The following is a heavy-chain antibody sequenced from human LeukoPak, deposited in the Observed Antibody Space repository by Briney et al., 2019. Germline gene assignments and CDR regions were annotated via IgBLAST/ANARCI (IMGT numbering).Heavy chain of an antibody. CDR3: ARDHMGTTVVPWYFDL. Sequence: SETLSLTCTVSGYSISTGYYWDWIRQPPGEGPEWIGSIYHSGSTYYNPSLKGRVTISRDTSKNQFSLKLSSVTAADTAVYYCARDHMGTTVVPWYFDLWGRGTLVTVSS. CDR2: IYHSGST. CDR1: GYSISTGYY. J-gene: IGHJ2*01. D-gene: IGHD4-23*01. V-gene: IGHV4-38-2*02.